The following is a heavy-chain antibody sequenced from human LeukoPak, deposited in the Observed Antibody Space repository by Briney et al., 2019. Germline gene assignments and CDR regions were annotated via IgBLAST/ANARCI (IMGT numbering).Heavy chain of an antibody. D-gene: IGHD3-9*01. J-gene: IGHJ4*02. V-gene: IGHV3-21*01. CDR2: SSSSSSSI. CDR1: GLTFSRYS. Sequence: PGRCLRLSRAPSGLTFSRYSTGWVCHAPRERPWWVSASSSSSSSIYYADSVKGRFTISRDNAKNTLYLQMNSLRAEDTAAYYCPRAGILTGYAFDYWGQGTLVTVSS. CDR3: PRAGILTGYAFDY.